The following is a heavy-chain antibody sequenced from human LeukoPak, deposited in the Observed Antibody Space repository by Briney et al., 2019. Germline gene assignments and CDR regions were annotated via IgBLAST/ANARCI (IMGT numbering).Heavy chain of an antibody. D-gene: IGHD2-2*01. Sequence: SETLSLTCTVSGGSVSSYYWSWIRQSAGKGLEWIVRIYSSGSTNYNPSLKSRVTLSVDTSKNQFSLKLRSVNAADTAVYYCARDCFSSTCYDYWGQGTLVTVSS. CDR2: IYSSGST. J-gene: IGHJ4*02. CDR3: ARDCFSSTCYDY. CDR1: GGSVSSYY. V-gene: IGHV4-4*07.